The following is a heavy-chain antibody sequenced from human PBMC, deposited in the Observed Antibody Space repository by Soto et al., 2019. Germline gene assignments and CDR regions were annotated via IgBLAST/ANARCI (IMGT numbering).Heavy chain of an antibody. CDR2: INPNSGGT. CDR3: ARDYITGTTP. J-gene: IGHJ4*02. V-gene: IGHV1-2*02. CDR1: GYTFTSYY. Sequence: ASVKVSCKASGYTFTSYYMHWVRQAPGQGLEWMGWINPNSGGTNYAQKFQGRVTMTRDTSISKAYMELSRLRTEDTAVYYCARDYITGTTPWGQGTLVTVSS. D-gene: IGHD1-7*01.